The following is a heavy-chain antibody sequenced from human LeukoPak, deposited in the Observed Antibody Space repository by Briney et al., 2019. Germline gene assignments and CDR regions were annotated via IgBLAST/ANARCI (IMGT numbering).Heavy chain of an antibody. D-gene: IGHD3-22*01. Sequence: PSETLSLTCTVSGGSISRYYWSWIQQPPGKGLEWIGFIYPSVTTKYNSSLKSRVTISIDTSKSQFSLKLSSLTASDTAVYYCARLDDRENFDYWGQGTLVTVSS. CDR2: IYPSVTT. J-gene: IGHJ4*02. V-gene: IGHV4-4*09. CDR1: GGSISRYY. CDR3: ARLDDRENFDY.